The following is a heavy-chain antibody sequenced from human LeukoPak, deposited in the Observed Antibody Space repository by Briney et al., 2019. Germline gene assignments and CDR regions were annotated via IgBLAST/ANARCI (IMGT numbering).Heavy chain of an antibody. D-gene: IGHD2-2*01. CDR2: ISYDGSNK. V-gene: IGHV3-30-3*01. J-gene: IGHJ4*02. CDR3: VRVRGGYCSSTSCYEIDY. Sequence: GGSLRLSCAASGFTFSSYAMHWVRQAPGKGLEWVAVISYDGSNKYYADSVKGRFTISRDNSKNTLYLQMNSLRAEDTAVYYCVRVRGGYCSSTSCYEIDYWGQGTLVTVSS. CDR1: GFTFSSYA.